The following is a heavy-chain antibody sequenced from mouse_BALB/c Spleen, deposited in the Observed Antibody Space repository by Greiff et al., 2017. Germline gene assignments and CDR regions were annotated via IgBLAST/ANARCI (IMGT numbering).Heavy chain of an antibody. V-gene: IGHV1-80*01. CDR3: ARGDYDCYAMDY. D-gene: IGHD2-4*01. J-gene: IGHJ4*01. CDR2: IYPGDGDT. CDR1: GYAFSSYW. Sequence: QVQLQQSGAELVRPGSSVKISCKASGYAFSSYWMNWVKQRPGQGLEWIGQIYPGDGDTNYNGKFKGKATLTADKSSSTAYMQRSSLTSEDSAVYFCARGDYDCYAMDYWGQGTSVTVSS.